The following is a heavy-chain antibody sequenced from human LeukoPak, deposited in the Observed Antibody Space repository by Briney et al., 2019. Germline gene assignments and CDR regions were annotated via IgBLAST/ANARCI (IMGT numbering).Heavy chain of an antibody. D-gene: IGHD2-15*01. J-gene: IGHJ4*02. CDR3: ARGSWSNDY. CDR2: IYYSGST. Sequence: PSETLSLTCTVSGDSINDRYWSWIRQPPGRGLEWIGYIYYSGSTNYNPSLKSRVTISVDTSKNQFSLKLSSVTAADTAVYYCARGSWSNDYWGQGTLVTVSS. CDR1: GDSINDRY. V-gene: IGHV4-59*11.